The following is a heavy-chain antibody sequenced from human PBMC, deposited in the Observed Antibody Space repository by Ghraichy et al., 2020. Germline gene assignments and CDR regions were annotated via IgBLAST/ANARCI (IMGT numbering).Heavy chain of an antibody. Sequence: SETLSLTCTVSGGSVSSGSYYWSWIRQPPGKGLEWIGYIYYSGSTNYNPSLKSRVTISVDTSKNQFSLKLSSVTAADTAVYYCARDFAGGGSSDYFDYWGQGTLVTVSS. J-gene: IGHJ4*02. CDR1: GGSVSSGSYY. CDR2: IYYSGST. V-gene: IGHV4-61*01. D-gene: IGHD2-15*01. CDR3: ARDFAGGGSSDYFDY.